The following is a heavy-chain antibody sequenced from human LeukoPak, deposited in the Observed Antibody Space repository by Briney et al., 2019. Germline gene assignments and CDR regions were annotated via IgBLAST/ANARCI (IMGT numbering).Heavy chain of an antibody. J-gene: IGHJ6*02. CDR3: AKTFRGYFDNSGYYYDYYYYGVDV. CDR1: GFTFSSYG. Sequence: GGSLRLSCAASGFTFSSYGMHWVRQAPGRGLEWVAVISYDGSNKYYGDSGKGRFTISRDNSKNTLFLQMNSLRAEDTAVYYCAKTFRGYFDNSGYYYDYYYYGVDVWGQGTTVTVSS. D-gene: IGHD3-22*01. CDR2: ISYDGSNK. V-gene: IGHV3-30*18.